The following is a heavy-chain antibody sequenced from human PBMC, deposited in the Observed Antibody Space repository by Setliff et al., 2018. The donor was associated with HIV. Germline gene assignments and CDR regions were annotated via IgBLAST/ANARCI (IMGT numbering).Heavy chain of an antibody. Sequence: ASVKVSCKASGYTFSSYGISWVRQAPGQGLEWLGWISPYNDNTNYAQNIQGRVTMTTDTSTSTAYMELRSLRSDDTAVYYCARDSRSAITPYHFDHWGQGTQVTVSS. V-gene: IGHV1-18*01. D-gene: IGHD1-20*01. CDR2: ISPYNDNT. CDR1: GYTFSSYG. J-gene: IGHJ4*02. CDR3: ARDSRSAITPYHFDH.